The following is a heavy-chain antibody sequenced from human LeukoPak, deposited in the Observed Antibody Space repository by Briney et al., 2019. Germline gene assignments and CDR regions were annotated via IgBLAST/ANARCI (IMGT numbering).Heavy chain of an antibody. Sequence: GGSLRLSCAASGFTFDDYAMHWVRQAPGKGLEWVSGISWNSGSIGYADSVKGRFTISRDNAKNSLYLQMNSLRAEDTALYYCAKDMAYYYDSSGFRDAFDIWGQGTMVTVSS. J-gene: IGHJ3*02. CDR3: AKDMAYYYDSSGFRDAFDI. CDR1: GFTFDDYA. D-gene: IGHD3-22*01. CDR2: ISWNSGSI. V-gene: IGHV3-9*01.